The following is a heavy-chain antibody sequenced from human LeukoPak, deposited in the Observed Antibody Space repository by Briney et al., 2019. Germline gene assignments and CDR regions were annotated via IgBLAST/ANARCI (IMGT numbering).Heavy chain of an antibody. CDR3: AKDPMGELRGPVDY. J-gene: IGHJ4*02. CDR2: ISWNSGRK. CDR1: GFTFDDYA. D-gene: IGHD1-26*01. V-gene: IGHV3-9*01. Sequence: GGSLRLSCAASGFTFDDYAMHWVRQAPGKGLEWVSGISWNSGRKGYADSVKGRFTISRDNAKNSLYLQMNSLRAEDTALYYCAKDPMGELRGPVDYWGQGTLVTVSS.